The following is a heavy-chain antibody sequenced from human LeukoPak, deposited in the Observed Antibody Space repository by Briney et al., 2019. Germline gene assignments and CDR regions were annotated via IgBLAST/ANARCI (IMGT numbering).Heavy chain of an antibody. D-gene: IGHD5-18*01. V-gene: IGHV3-23*01. CDR3: AKDGIVDTAMVNWFDP. Sequence: PGASLRLSCAASGFTFSSYAMSWVRQAPGKGLEWVSAISGSGGSTYYADSVKGRFTISRDNSKNTLYLQMNSLRAEDTAVYYCAKDGIVDTAMVNWFDPWGQGTLVTVFS. CDR1: GFTFSSYA. J-gene: IGHJ5*02. CDR2: ISGSGGST.